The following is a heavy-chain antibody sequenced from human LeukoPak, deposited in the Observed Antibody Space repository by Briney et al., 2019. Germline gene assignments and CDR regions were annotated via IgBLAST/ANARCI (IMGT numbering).Heavy chain of an antibody. J-gene: IGHJ3*02. CDR2: INHSGST. CDR1: GGSFSGYY. Sequence: SETLSLTCAVYGGSFSGYYWSWIRQPPGKGLEWIGEINHSGSTNYNPSLKSRVTISVDTSKNQFSLKLSSVTAADTAVYYCARGQTSGPGRDGYNRPLRAFDIWGQGTMVTVSS. CDR3: ARGQTSGPGRDGYNRPLRAFDI. V-gene: IGHV4-34*01. D-gene: IGHD5-24*01.